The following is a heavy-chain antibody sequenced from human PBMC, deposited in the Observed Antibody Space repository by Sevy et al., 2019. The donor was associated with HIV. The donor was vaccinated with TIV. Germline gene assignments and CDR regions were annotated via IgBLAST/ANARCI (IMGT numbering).Heavy chain of an antibody. CDR3: AKDAGGGSFYFDY. J-gene: IGHJ4*02. CDR2: INAGNGNT. CDR1: GYSFTYSA. V-gene: IGHV1-3*01. D-gene: IGHD2-15*01. Sequence: ASVKVSCKASGYSFTYSAMQWVRQAPGQGLEWMGWINAGNGNTKYSQKFKRRVTITRDTSARTAYLELSSLRPEDTAVYYCAKDAGGGSFYFDYWGQGTLVTVSS.